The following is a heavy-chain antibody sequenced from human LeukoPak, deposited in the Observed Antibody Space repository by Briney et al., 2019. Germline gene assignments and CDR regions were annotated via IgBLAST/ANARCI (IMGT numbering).Heavy chain of an antibody. CDR1: GFTFSSYE. D-gene: IGHD3-10*01. Sequence: PGGSLRLSCAASGFTFSSYEMNWIRQPPGKGLEWIGYIYYSGSTYYNPSLKSRVTISVDTSKNQFSLKLSSVTAADTAVYYCARDFPEGNGAITMLRGVRLHRRTYFDYWGQGTLVTVSS. CDR3: ARDFPEGNGAITMLRGVRLHRRTYFDY. CDR2: IYYSGST. V-gene: IGHV4-59*12. J-gene: IGHJ4*02.